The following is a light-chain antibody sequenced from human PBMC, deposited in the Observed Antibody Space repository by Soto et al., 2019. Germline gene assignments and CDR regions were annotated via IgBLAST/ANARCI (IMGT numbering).Light chain of an antibody. Sequence: DIQMTQSPSTLSASVGDRVTITCRASQSISIWLAWYQQKPGKAPKLLIYKASSLESGVPSRFSGSGSGTEFTLTFSSLQPDDFATYYCQQYNSYSCTFGQGTKLEIK. J-gene: IGKJ2*02. V-gene: IGKV1-5*03. CDR3: QQYNSYSCT. CDR2: KAS. CDR1: QSISIW.